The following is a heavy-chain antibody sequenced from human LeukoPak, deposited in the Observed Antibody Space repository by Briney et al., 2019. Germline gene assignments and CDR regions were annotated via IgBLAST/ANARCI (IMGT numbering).Heavy chain of an antibody. Sequence: GGSLRLSCAASGFTFSNAWMSWVRQAPGKGLEWVGRIKSKTDGGTTDYAAPVKGRFTISRDDSKNTLYLQMNSLKTEDTAVYYCTTRITFGGVIVPYWGQGTLVTVSS. CDR3: TTRITFGGVIVPY. V-gene: IGHV3-15*01. CDR2: IKSKTDGGTT. CDR1: GFTFSNAW. J-gene: IGHJ4*02. D-gene: IGHD3-16*02.